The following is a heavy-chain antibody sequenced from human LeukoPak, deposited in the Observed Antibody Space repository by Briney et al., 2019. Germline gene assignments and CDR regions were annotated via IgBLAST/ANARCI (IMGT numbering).Heavy chain of an antibody. Sequence: PSETLSLTCAVSGGSFSDFYWTWIRQPPGKGLEWIGEITHSGGSNYNPSLKGRVTMSVDTSKNQFSLKLSSVTAADTAVYYCATARVGPQNSGYLGHWGQGTLVTVSS. CDR1: GGSFSDFY. CDR3: ATARVGPQNSGYLGH. V-gene: IGHV4-34*01. CDR2: ITHSGGS. J-gene: IGHJ4*02. D-gene: IGHD3-22*01.